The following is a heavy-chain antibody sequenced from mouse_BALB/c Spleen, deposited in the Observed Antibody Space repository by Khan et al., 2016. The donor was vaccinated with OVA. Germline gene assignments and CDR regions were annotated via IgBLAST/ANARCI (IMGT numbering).Heavy chain of an antibody. CDR1: GYTFTSYW. V-gene: IGHV1-7*01. CDR2: INPSSGYT. Sequence: QVQLQQSGAELAKPGASVKMSCKASGYTFTSYWMNWVKQRPGQGLEWIGYINPSSGYTEYNQNFKDQATLTADKSSSTAYMQLSSLTSEDSAVYYCARDRIDYWGQGTTLAVSS. CDR3: ARDRIDY. J-gene: IGHJ2*01.